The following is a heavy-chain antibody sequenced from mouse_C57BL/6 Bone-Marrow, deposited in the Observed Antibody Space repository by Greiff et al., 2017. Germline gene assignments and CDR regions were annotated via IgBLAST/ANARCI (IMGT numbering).Heavy chain of an antibody. CDR3: ARWGYGYDGWFAY. D-gene: IGHD2-2*01. V-gene: IGHV1-9*01. Sequence: QVQLQQSGAELMKPGASVKLSCKATGYTFTGYWIEWVKQRPGHGLEWIGEILPGSGSTNCNEKFKGKATFTADTSSNTAYMQLSSLTTEDSAIYYCARWGYGYDGWFAYWGQGTLVTVSA. CDR2: ILPGSGST. J-gene: IGHJ3*01. CDR1: GYTFTGYW.